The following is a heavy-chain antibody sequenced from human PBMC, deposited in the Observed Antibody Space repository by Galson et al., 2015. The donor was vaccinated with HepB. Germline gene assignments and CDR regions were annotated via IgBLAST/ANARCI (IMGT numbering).Heavy chain of an antibody. V-gene: IGHV3-7*01. D-gene: IGHD3-3*01. CDR3: ARRLGGVVIDLNYYGMDV. Sequence: SLRLSCAASGFIFNKHWMTWVRQVPGKGLEWVANIRYDGSEKYYVDSVKGRFTVSRDNSKNTLYLQMNSLRAEDTAVYYCARRLGGVVIDLNYYGMDVWGQGTTVTVSS. J-gene: IGHJ6*02. CDR2: IRYDGSEK. CDR1: GFIFNKHW.